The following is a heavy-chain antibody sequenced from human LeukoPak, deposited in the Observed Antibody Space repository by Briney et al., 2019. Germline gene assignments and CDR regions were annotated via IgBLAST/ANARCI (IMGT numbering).Heavy chain of an antibody. Sequence: GGSLRLSCAASGFTFSSYWMSWVRQAPGKGLEWVANIKQDGSEKYYVDSVKGRFTISRDNAKNSLYLQMNSLRAEDTAVYYCARGHLWRELLLDYWGQGTLVTVSS. J-gene: IGHJ4*02. CDR2: IKQDGSEK. V-gene: IGHV3-7*01. CDR3: ARGHLWRELLLDY. CDR1: GFTFSSYW. D-gene: IGHD1-26*01.